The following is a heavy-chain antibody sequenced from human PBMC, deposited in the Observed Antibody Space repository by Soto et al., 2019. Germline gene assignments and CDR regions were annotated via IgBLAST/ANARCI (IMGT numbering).Heavy chain of an antibody. J-gene: IGHJ4*02. V-gene: IGHV4-59*01. Sequence: QVQLQESGPGLVKPSETLSLTCSVSGDSIGNYFWSWIRQPPGKGLQWIVYISDSGRTNYSPSLKSRVTMSVETSKNRFSLTLTSVTAADTAVYYCAREMGYNYETRGHFDSWGQGTLVTVSS. D-gene: IGHD5-18*01. CDR3: AREMGYNYETRGHFDS. CDR1: GDSIGNYF. CDR2: ISDSGRT.